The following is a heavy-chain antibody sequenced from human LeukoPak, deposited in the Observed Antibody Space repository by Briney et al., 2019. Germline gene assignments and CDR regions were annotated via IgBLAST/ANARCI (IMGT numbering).Heavy chain of an antibody. CDR3: ARGLWFGDENPPYFDY. CDR2: INHSGST. D-gene: IGHD3-10*01. Sequence: TSETLSLTCAVYGGSFSGYYWSWIRQPPGKGLEWIGEINHSGSTNYNPSLKGRVTISVDTSKNQFSLKLSSVTAADTAVYYCARGLWFGDENPPYFDYWGQGILVTVSS. CDR1: GGSFSGYY. J-gene: IGHJ4*02. V-gene: IGHV4-34*01.